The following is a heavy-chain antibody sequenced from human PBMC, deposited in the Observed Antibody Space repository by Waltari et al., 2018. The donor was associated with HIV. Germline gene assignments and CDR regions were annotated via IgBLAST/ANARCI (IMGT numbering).Heavy chain of an antibody. D-gene: IGHD3-9*01. J-gene: IGHJ4*02. V-gene: IGHV3-64D*06. Sequence: EVQLVESGGTLVQPGGSLRLSCSASGFTFSSYYIHWVRQTPGKGLEDVSAISGDGHSTTYAGSLKGRFTITRDNSNNTVWLQMRSLRAEDTAVYYCAKGNYDVLTGYYGPSFEYWGQGTLVTVSS. CDR3: AKGNYDVLTGYYGPSFEY. CDR2: ISGDGHST. CDR1: GFTFSSYY.